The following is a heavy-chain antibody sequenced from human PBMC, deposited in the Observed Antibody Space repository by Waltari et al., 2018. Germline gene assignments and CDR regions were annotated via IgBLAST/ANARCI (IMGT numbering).Heavy chain of an antibody. D-gene: IGHD1-26*01. V-gene: IGHV1-8*01. J-gene: IGHJ4*02. CDR2: VNPNSGST. CDR3: ARAILHSDTLDIVGIGY. CDR1: GYTFTSYD. Sequence: QVQLVQSGAEVKKPGASVRVSCKASGYTFTSYDINWVRQATGQGLEWMGWVNPNSGSTGYAQKFQGRVTMTRDTSISTVYMELSSLKSEDTAVYYCARAILHSDTLDIVGIGYWGQGTLVTVSS.